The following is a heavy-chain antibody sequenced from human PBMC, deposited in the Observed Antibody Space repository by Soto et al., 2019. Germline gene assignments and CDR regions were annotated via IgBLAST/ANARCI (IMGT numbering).Heavy chain of an antibody. J-gene: IGHJ4*02. CDR2: LDPEDGET. CDR3: ATGMALIAAERSRFDY. CDR1: GYTLSDLS. D-gene: IGHD6-13*01. Sequence: ASVKVSCKVSGYTLSDLSMHWVRQAPGKGLEWMGGLDPEDGETIYGQKFQGRVTMTEDTSTDTAYMELSSLRSEDTAVYYCATGMALIAAERSRFDYWGQGTLVTVSS. V-gene: IGHV1-24*01.